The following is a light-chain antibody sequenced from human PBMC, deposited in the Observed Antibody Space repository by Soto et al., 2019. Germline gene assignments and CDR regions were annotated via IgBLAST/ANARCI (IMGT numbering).Light chain of an antibody. V-gene: IGKV3-15*01. CDR2: GPS. CDR3: QQYNNWPPLT. CDR1: QSVSSN. J-gene: IGKJ4*01. Sequence: EIVMTQSAATLSVSPGERATLSCRASQSVSSNLAWYQQRPGQAPRLLIYGPSTRAKGIPARFSGSGSGTEFNLTISSLQSEDFADCYCQQYNNWPPLTFGGGTKVEIK.